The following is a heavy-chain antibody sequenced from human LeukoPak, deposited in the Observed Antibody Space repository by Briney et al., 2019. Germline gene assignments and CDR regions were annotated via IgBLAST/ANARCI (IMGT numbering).Heavy chain of an antibody. CDR3: ARGIGEATQFDC. Sequence: SETLSLTCTVSGGSSNSYDWNWIREPPGKKMEWIGYLYYRGNTNYNPSLRSRVTISGDTSRKKFSLKLSSVTAADTAVYFCARGIGEATQFDCWGQGTLVTVSS. D-gene: IGHD5-12*01. J-gene: IGHJ4*02. CDR1: GGSSNSYD. CDR2: LYYRGNT. V-gene: IGHV4-59*01.